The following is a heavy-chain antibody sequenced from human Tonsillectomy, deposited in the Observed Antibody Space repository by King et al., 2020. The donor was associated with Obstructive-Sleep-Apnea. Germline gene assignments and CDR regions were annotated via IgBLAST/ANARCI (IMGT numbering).Heavy chain of an antibody. CDR3: AKDGDDNSGYCPYYFDY. J-gene: IGHJ4*02. D-gene: IGHD3-22*01. V-gene: IGHV3-23*04. CDR1: GFTFSSYA. Sequence: VQLVESGGGLVQPGGSLRLSCAVSGFTFSSYAMSWVRQAPGKGLEWVSAISSSGGNTYYADSVKGRFTISRDNSKNTLYLQMNSLRAEDTAVYYCAKDGDDNSGYCPYYFDYWGQGTLVTVSS. CDR2: ISSSGGNT.